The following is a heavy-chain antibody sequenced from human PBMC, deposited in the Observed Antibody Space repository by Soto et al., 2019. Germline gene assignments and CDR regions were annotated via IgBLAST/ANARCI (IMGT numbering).Heavy chain of an antibody. D-gene: IGHD6-13*01. CDR1: GGSISSYY. Sequence: SETLSLTCTVSGGSISSYYWSWIRQPPGKGLEWIGYIYYSGSTNYNPSLKSRVTISVDTSKNQFSLKLSSVTAADTAAYYCARDRVEYSSSGGKGPYYYYMDVWGKGTTVTVSS. CDR2: IYYSGST. CDR3: ARDRVEYSSSGGKGPYYYYMDV. J-gene: IGHJ6*03. V-gene: IGHV4-59*01.